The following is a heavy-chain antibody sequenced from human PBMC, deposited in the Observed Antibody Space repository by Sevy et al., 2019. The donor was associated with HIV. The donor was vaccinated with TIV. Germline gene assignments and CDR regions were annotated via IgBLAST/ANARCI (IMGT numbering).Heavy chain of an antibody. CDR2: ISPHNGDT. Sequence: ASVKVSCKVSGYTFSTYRITWVRQAPGQGLEWMGWISPHNGDTNYAQKLQGRVTMITDTSTSTAYMELRSLRSDDTAVYYCARAYCSGGRCYSLAYWGQGALVTVSS. CDR3: ARAYCSGGRCYSLAY. D-gene: IGHD2-15*01. J-gene: IGHJ4*02. CDR1: GYTFSTYR. V-gene: IGHV1-18*01.